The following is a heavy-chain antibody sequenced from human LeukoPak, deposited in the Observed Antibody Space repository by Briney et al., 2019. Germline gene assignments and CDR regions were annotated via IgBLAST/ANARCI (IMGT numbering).Heavy chain of an antibody. V-gene: IGHV4-61*02. CDR3: ARDYYGSGSYAYYYYYMDV. Sequence: SETLSLTCTVSGGSISSGSYYWSWIRQPAGKGLEWIGRIYTSGSTNYNPSLKSRVTISVDTSENQFSLKLSSVTAADTAVYYCARDYYGSGSYAYYYYYMDVWGKGTTVTVSS. CDR2: IYTSGST. CDR1: GGSISSGSYY. D-gene: IGHD3-10*01. J-gene: IGHJ6*03.